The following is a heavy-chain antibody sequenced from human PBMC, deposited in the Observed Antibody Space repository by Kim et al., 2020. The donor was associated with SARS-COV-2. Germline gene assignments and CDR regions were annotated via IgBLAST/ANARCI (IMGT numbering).Heavy chain of an antibody. CDR1: GFTFSSYE. Sequence: GGSLRLSCAASGFTFSSYEMNWVRQAPGKGLEWVSYISSSGSTIYYADSVKGRFTISRDNAKNSLYLQMNSLRAEDTAVYYCARDDNILTGPYYYGMDVWGQGTTVTVSS. D-gene: IGHD3-9*01. CDR3: ARDDNILTGPYYYGMDV. V-gene: IGHV3-48*03. J-gene: IGHJ6*02. CDR2: ISSSGSTI.